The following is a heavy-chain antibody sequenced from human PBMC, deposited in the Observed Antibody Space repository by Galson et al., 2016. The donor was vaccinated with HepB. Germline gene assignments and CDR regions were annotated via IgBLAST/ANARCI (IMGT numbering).Heavy chain of an antibody. Sequence: ETLSLTCTVSGGSISGYYWSWIRQPAGKGLEWIGRIYTSGTTNYKPSLKSRFTMSLDTSKNQFSLRLSSVTAADTAVYYCARERSYNILTCRRNPNQNWFDPWGQGTLVTVSS. D-gene: IGHD3-9*01. J-gene: IGHJ5*02. V-gene: IGHV4-4*07. CDR3: ARERSYNILTCRRNPNQNWFDP. CDR2: IYTSGTT. CDR1: GGSISGYY.